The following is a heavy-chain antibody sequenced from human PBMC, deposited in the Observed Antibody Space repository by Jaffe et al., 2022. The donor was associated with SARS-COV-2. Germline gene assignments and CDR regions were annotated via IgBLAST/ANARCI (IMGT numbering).Heavy chain of an antibody. J-gene: IGHJ4*02. CDR3: AKDYDRSSWYFEY. Sequence: EVQLVESGGGLVQPGGSLRLSCAASGFTFSTCAMSWVRQAPGKGLEWVALISYRESGDYTYYADSVKGRFTISRDNSKNTLYLHMDSLRADDTAVYFCAKDYDRSSWYFEYWGQGTLVTVSS. CDR1: GFTFSTCA. D-gene: IGHD6-13*01. CDR2: ISYRESGDYT. V-gene: IGHV3-23*04.